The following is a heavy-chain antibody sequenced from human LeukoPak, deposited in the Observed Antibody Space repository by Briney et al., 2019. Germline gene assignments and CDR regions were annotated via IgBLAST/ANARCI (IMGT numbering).Heavy chain of an antibody. CDR1: GGSISSGGYY. CDR3: ASPLWANGDCEAGDAFDI. CDR2: IYYSGST. Sequence: SETLSLTCTVSGGSISSGGYYWSWIRQHPGKGLEWIGYIYYSGSTYYNPSLKSRVTISVDTSKNQFSLKLSSVTAADTAVYYCASPLWANGDCEAGDAFDIWGQGTMVTVSS. V-gene: IGHV4-31*03. D-gene: IGHD2-21*02. J-gene: IGHJ3*02.